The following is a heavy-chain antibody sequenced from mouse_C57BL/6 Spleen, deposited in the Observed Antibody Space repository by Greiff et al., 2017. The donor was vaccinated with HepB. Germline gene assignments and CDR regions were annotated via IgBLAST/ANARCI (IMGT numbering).Heavy chain of an antibody. CDR2: FLPGSGST. J-gene: IGHJ2*01. CDR3: ARYPTPGDGYSYFDY. V-gene: IGHV1-9*01. Sequence: VHLVESGAELMKPGASVKLSCKATGYTCTGYWIEWVKQRPGHGLEWIGEFLPGSGSTNYNGKFKGKATFTADTSSNTAYMQLSSLTTEDSAIYYLARYPTPGDGYSYFDYWGQGTTLTVSS. CDR1: GYTCTGYW. D-gene: IGHD2-3*01.